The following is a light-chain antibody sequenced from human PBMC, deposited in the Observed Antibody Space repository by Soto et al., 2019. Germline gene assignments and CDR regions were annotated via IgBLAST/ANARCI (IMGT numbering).Light chain of an antibody. CDR3: PHFGASPPVY. J-gene: IGKJ4*01. CDR1: HSFSSSL. V-gene: IGKV3-20*01. CDR2: GTS. Sequence: EIVLSQSPGTLSSSPGERITLSCRASHSFSSSLLAWYQQKPGQAPRLLIYGTSTRATGIPDRFSGSGSSTDFTLTISRLEPEDFAVYYCPHFGASPPVYFGGGTRVQIK.